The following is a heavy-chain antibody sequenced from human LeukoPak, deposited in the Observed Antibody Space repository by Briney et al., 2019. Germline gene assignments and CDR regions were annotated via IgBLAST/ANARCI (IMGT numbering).Heavy chain of an antibody. V-gene: IGHV1-2*02. CDR2: INPHSGGT. CDR1: GYTFTAHY. J-gene: IGHJ3*02. D-gene: IGHD1-26*01. Sequence: ASVKVSCKASGYTFTAHYIHWVRQAPGQGLAWMGWINPHSGGTNYAQKFQGRVTMTRDTSISVVYMELSSLRSDDTAVYYCAREGWELLRAFDIRGQGTMVTVSS. CDR3: AREGWELLRAFDI.